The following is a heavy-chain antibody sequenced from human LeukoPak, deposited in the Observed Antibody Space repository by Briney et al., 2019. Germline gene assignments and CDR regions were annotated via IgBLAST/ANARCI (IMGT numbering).Heavy chain of an antibody. CDR1: GGSFSGYY. D-gene: IGHD2-8*01. CDR3: HCTNGEMAAFDI. Sequence: PSETLSLTCAVYGGSFSGYYWSWIRQPPGKGLEWIGEINHSGSTNYNPSLKSRVTISVDTSKNQFSLKLSSVTAADTAVYYCHCTNGEMAAFDIWGQGTMVTVSS. CDR2: INHSGST. V-gene: IGHV4-34*01. J-gene: IGHJ3*02.